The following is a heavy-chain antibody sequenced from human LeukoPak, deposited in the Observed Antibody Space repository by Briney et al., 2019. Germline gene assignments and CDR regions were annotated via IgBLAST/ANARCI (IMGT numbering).Heavy chain of an antibody. CDR3: ASSRAAGTGWFDP. Sequence: SVKVSCKASGGTFSSYAISWVRQAPGQGLEWMGRIIPILGIANYAQKFQGRVTITADKSTSTAYMELSSLRSEDTAVYYCASSRAAGTGWFDPWGQRPLVTVCS. V-gene: IGHV1-69*04. CDR1: GGTFSSYA. CDR2: IIPILGIA. J-gene: IGHJ5*02. D-gene: IGHD6-13*01.